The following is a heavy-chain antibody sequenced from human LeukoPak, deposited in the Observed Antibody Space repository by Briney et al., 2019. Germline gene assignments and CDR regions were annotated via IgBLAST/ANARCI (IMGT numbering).Heavy chain of an antibody. V-gene: IGHV4-59*01. D-gene: IGHD6-19*01. Sequence: SETLSLTCTVSGGSISSYYWSWIRQPPGKGLEWIGYIYYSGSTNYNPSLKSRVTISVDTSKNQFSLKLSSVTAADTAVYYCARSKDPGIAVAGPRALWGWGQGTQVTVSS. CDR2: IYYSGST. J-gene: IGHJ4*02. CDR3: ARSKDPGIAVAGPRALWG. CDR1: GGSISSYY.